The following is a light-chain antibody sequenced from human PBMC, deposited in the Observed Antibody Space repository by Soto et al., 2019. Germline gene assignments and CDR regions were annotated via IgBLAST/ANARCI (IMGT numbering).Light chain of an antibody. CDR3: CSLTRSDTWV. CDR1: SRDVGSYNL. CDR2: EVY. Sequence: QSALTQPASVSGSPGQSITISCTGTSRDVGSYNLVSWYQQHPGKAPKLMIYEVYKRHSGVSDRFSGSRSGSTASLTISGLQAEDEADYFCCSLTRSDTWVIGGGTKVTVL. V-gene: IGLV2-23*02. J-gene: IGLJ3*02.